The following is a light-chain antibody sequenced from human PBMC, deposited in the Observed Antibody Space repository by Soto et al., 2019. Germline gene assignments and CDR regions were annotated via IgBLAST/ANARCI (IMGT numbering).Light chain of an antibody. V-gene: IGKV1-5*03. CDR2: KAS. Sequence: EIQMTQSPSILSASVGDRVTITCRASQSISSWLAWYEQKPGKAPKLLIYKASSLESGVPSRFSGSGSGTEFILTISSLQPDDFATYYCQQYNSSPYTFGQGTKLEIK. J-gene: IGKJ2*01. CDR1: QSISSW. CDR3: QQYNSSPYT.